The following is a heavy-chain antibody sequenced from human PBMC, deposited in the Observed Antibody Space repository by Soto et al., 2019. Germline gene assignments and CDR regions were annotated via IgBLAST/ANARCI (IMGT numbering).Heavy chain of an antibody. CDR2: LYYSGST. J-gene: IGHJ4*02. Sequence: QLQLQESGPGLVKPSETLSLTCTVSGGSISSSSYYWGGIRQPPGKGLEWIGGLYYSGSTYYNPALKSRVTISVDTSKNQFYLKLSSVTAADTAVYYCVGSGYSPFDYWGQGTLVTVSS. CDR3: VGSGYSPFDY. CDR1: GGSISSSSYY. V-gene: IGHV4-39*01. D-gene: IGHD3-22*01.